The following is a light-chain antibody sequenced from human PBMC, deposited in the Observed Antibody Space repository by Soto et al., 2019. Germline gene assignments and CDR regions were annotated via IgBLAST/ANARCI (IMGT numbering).Light chain of an antibody. CDR2: AAS. V-gene: IGKV1-17*01. J-gene: IGKJ5*01. CDR3: LQHNNYPPIT. Sequence: DIQMTQSPSSLSASVGDRVTITCRASQGIRNDLGWYQQKPGEAPKRLIYAASSLQSGVPSRFSSSGSATEFTLTIISLQPDDFATYYCLQHNNYPPITFGQGTRLEIK. CDR1: QGIRND.